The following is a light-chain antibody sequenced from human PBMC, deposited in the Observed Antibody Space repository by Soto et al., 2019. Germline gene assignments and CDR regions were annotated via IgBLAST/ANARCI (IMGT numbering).Light chain of an antibody. J-gene: IGLJ1*01. V-gene: IGLV2-14*01. CDR3: SSYTSSSTYV. CDR2: EVS. Sequence: SAVAQPACVSGSPGQSITISCTGTSSDVGGYNYVSWYQQHPGKAPKLMIYEVSNRPSGVSNRFSGSKSGNTASLTISGLQAEDEADYYCSSYTSSSTYVFGTGTKVTAL. CDR1: SSDVGGYNY.